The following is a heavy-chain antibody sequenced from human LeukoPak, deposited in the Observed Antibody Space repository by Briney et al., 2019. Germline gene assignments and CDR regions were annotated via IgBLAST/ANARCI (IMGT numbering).Heavy chain of an antibody. CDR1: GYTFTGHA. Sequence: ASVKVSCTASGYTFTGHAMNWVRQAPGQGPEWMGYINTKTGNPTYAQGFTGRFVFSLDTSVSTAYLQISSLKPEDTGVYYCAKGGWVAVTGMDSWGQGTLVTVSS. CDR2: INTKTGNP. J-gene: IGHJ4*02. V-gene: IGHV7-4-1*02. CDR3: AKGGWVAVTGMDS. D-gene: IGHD6-19*01.